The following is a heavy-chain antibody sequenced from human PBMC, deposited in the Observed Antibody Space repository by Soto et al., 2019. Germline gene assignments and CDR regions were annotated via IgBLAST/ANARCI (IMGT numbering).Heavy chain of an antibody. CDR1: GGSISSYY. D-gene: IGHD4-4*01. J-gene: IGHJ4*02. CDR2: IYYSGST. V-gene: IGHV4-59*08. CDR3: ASNSTDYSNYFDY. Sequence: AETLSLTCTVSGGSISSYYWSWIRQPPGKGLEWIGYIYYSGSTNYNPSLKSRVTISVDTSKNQFSLKLSSVTAADTAVYYCASNSTDYSNYFDYWGQGTLVTVSS.